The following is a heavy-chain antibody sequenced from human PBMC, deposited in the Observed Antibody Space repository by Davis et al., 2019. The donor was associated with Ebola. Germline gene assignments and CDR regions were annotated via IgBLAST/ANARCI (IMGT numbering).Heavy chain of an antibody. CDR1: GNSFTSHW. D-gene: IGHD6-19*01. CDR3: ARGQDNSGWVNGWFFDP. J-gene: IGHJ5*02. CDR2: IYTGDSDT. V-gene: IGHV5-51*01. Sequence: KVSCKDSGNSFTSHWIGWVRQMPGKGLEWMGLIYTGDSDTRYSPSFRGQVTISADKSITTAYLQWSGLRASDTAMYYCARGQDNSGWVNGWFFDPWGQGTLVTVSS.